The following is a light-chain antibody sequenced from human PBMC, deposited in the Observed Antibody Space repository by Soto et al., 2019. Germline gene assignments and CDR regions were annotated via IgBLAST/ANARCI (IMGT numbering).Light chain of an antibody. CDR3: QQYYSTPWT. CDR1: QSVLYSSNNKNY. CDR2: WAS. Sequence: DIVMTQSPDSLTVSLGERATINCKSSQSVLYSSNNKNYLAWYQQKPGQPPKLLIYWASTRDSGVPDRFSGSGSETDFSLTISSLQAEDVAVYYCQQYYSTPWTFAQGTKVEIK. J-gene: IGKJ1*01. V-gene: IGKV4-1*01.